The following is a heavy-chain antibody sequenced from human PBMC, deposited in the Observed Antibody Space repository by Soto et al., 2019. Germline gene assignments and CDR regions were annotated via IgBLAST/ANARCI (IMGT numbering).Heavy chain of an antibody. V-gene: IGHV4-34*01. CDR3: ARVPTTPSAYYYYYYGMDV. CDR2: INHRGST. J-gene: IGHJ6*02. D-gene: IGHD4-4*01. CDR1: GGSFSGYY. Sequence: SETLSLTCAGYGGSFSGYYWSWIRQTPGKGLEWLGEINHRGSTNYNPSLKSRVTISVDTSRTQFSLKLSSVTAADTAVYYCARVPTTPSAYYYYYYGMDVWGQGTTVTVSS.